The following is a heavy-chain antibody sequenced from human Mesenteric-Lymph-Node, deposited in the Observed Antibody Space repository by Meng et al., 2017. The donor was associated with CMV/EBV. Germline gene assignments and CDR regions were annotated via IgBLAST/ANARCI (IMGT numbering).Heavy chain of an antibody. CDR1: GCYISAYH. V-gene: IGHV3-21*01. Sequence: GESLKISCAASGCYISAYHMTWVRHVPGKGLEWVSSVSSSDTYKFYGDSVKGRFTISRDNAKNSLYLQMSSLRAEDTAIYYCARAVVRLVTSAGMDVWGEGTAVTVSS. J-gene: IGHJ6*04. CDR3: ARAVVRLVTSAGMDV. CDR2: VSSSDTYK. D-gene: IGHD5-18*01.